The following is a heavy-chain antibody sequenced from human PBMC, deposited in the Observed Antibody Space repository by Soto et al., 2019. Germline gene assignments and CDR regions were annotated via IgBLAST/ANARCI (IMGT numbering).Heavy chain of an antibody. Sequence: WGSLILSCAASGLTFSIYGMHWVRQAPGKGLEWVAVIWYDGSNKYYADSVKGRFTISRDNSKNTLYLQMNSLRAEDTAVYYCARDWRYCSSTSCYTSGMDVWEQGTPVTVSS. J-gene: IGHJ6*01. CDR1: GLTFSIYG. CDR2: IWYDGSNK. D-gene: IGHD2-2*01. V-gene: IGHV3-33*01. CDR3: ARDWRYCSSTSCYTSGMDV.